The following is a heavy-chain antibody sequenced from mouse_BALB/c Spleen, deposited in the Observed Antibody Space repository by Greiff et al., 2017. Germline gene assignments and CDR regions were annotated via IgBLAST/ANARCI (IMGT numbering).Heavy chain of an antibody. V-gene: IGHV5-12-1*01. J-gene: IGHJ4*01. CDR3: ARRENGDYYAMDY. CDR1: GFAFSSYY. CDR2: ISSGGGST. Sequence: EVHLVESGGGLVKPGGSLKLSCAASGFAFSSYYMSWVRQTPEKRLEWVAYISSGGGSTYYPDTVKGRFTISRDNAKNTLYLQRSSLKAEDTAMYYGARRENGDYYAMDYWGQGTSVTVSS. D-gene: IGHD1-1*01.